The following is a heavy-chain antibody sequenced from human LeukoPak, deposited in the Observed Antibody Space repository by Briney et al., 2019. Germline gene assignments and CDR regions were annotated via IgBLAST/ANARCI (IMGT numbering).Heavy chain of an antibody. CDR2: IRGSGDNT. Sequence: PGGSLRLSCAASGFTFSSYAMSWVRQAPGKGLEWVSGIRGSGDNTYYADSVEGRFTISRDNSKNTLYVQVNSLGTEDTAAYYCAKGSYYDSSGSFYFDYWGQGALVTVSS. V-gene: IGHV3-23*01. D-gene: IGHD3-22*01. J-gene: IGHJ4*02. CDR3: AKGSYYDSSGSFYFDY. CDR1: GFTFSSYA.